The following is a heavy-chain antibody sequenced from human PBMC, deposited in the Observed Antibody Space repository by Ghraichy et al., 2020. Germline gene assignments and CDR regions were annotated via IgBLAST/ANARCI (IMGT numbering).Heavy chain of an antibody. J-gene: IGHJ6*04. V-gene: IGHV3-7*03. D-gene: IGHD5-18*01. CDR1: GFTFSSYS. CDR2: IKQDGSEK. CDR3: ARLPRRGYSQGYPLYYGMDV. Sequence: GGSLRLSCAASGFTFSSYSMSWVRQAPGKGLEWVANIKQDGSEKYYVDSVKGRFTISRDNAKNSLYLQINSLRAEDTAVYYCARLPRRGYSQGYPLYYGMDVWGKGTTVTVSS.